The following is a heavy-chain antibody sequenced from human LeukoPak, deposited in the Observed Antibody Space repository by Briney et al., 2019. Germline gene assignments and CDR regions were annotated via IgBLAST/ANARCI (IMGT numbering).Heavy chain of an antibody. J-gene: IGHJ3*01. Sequence: GASVKVSCKASGYTFTDYYMHWVRQAPGQGPEWMGWINPNSGGTNYAQKFQGRVTMTRDTSISTAYMELSRLRSDDTAVYYCARYYYDTSSVFDVWGQGTRVTVSS. CDR3: ARYYYDTSSVFDV. CDR1: GYTFTDYY. D-gene: IGHD3-22*01. V-gene: IGHV1-2*02. CDR2: INPNSGGT.